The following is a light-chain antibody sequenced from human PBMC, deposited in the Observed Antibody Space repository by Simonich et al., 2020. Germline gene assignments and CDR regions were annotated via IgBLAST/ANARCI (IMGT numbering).Light chain of an antibody. CDR2: SNS. Sequence: QSVLTQPPSVSGAPGQRVTIPCTGSSSNIGAGYDVPWYQQLPGTAPKLLIYSNSNRPSGVPDRFSGSKSGTSASLAITGLQAEDEADYYCQSYDSSLSGSEVFGGGTKLTVL. V-gene: IGLV1-40*01. CDR3: QSYDSSLSGSEV. J-gene: IGLJ3*02. CDR1: SSNIGAGYD.